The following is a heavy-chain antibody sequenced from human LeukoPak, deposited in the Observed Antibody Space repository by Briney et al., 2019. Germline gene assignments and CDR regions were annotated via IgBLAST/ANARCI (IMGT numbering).Heavy chain of an antibody. CDR1: GGSFSGCY. CDR3: ASRRTPPRNWFDP. J-gene: IGHJ5*02. D-gene: IGHD1-14*01. V-gene: IGHV4-34*01. CDR2: INHSGST. Sequence: SETLSLTCAVYGGSFSGCYWSWIRQPPGKGLEWIGEINHSGSTNYNPSLKSRVTISVDTSKNQFSLKLSSVTAADTAVYYCASRRTPPRNWFDPWGQGTLVTVSS.